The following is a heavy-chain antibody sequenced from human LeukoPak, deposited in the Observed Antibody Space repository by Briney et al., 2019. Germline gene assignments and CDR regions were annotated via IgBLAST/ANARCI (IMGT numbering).Heavy chain of an antibody. CDR3: ASPRYYYYGMNG. D-gene: IGHD6-6*01. CDR1: GGSISSYY. V-gene: IGHV4-59*01. CDR2: IYYSGSN. Sequence: SETLSLTCTVSGGSISSYYWSWIRQPPGKGLEWIGYIYYSGSNNYNPSLKSRVTILVNTSKNQFSLNLSSVTAADTAVYYCASPRYYYYGMNGWGQGTTVTVSS. J-gene: IGHJ6*02.